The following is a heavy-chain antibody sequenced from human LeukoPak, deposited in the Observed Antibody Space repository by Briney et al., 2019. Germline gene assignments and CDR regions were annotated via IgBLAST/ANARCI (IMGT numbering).Heavy chain of an antibody. D-gene: IGHD4-17*01. V-gene: IGHV1-18*01. Sequence: ASVKVSCKASGYTFTSYGISWVRQAPGQGLEWMGWIYSYNGNTDYAQKFQGRVTMTTDTSTSIAYMELRSLTSDDTAVYYCARLKNYGDYGYWGQGTLVTVSS. CDR1: GYTFTSYG. J-gene: IGHJ4*02. CDR2: IYSYNGNT. CDR3: ARLKNYGDYGY.